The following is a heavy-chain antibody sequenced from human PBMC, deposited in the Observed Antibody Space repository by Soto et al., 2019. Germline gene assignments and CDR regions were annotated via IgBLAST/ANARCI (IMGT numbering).Heavy chain of an antibody. J-gene: IGHJ4*02. D-gene: IGHD6-25*01. CDR1: GGSISSSSYY. CDR2: IYYSGST. CDR3: ARRDAVGYNPSDY. Sequence: QLQLQESGPGLVKPSETLSLTCTVSGGSISSSSYYWGWIRQPPGKGLEWIGSIYYSGSTYYNPSLKSRVTISVDTSKNQFSLKLSSVNAADTAVYYCARRDAVGYNPSDYWGQGTLVTVSS. V-gene: IGHV4-39*01.